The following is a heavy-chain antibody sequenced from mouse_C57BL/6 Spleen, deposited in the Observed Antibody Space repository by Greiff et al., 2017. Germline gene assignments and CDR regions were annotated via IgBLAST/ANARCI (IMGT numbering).Heavy chain of an antibody. CDR3: SRSYGGSYDYALDD. CDR2: IYPGDGDT. D-gene: IGHD1-1*01. V-gene: IGHV1-82*01. CDR1: GYAFSSSW. J-gene: IGHJ4*01. Sequence: VQLQQSGPELVKPGASVKISCKASGYAFSSSWMNWVKQSPGKGLEWIGRIYPGDGDTYYYGKFKGKGTLTGDKSYSTVYMQLSRLTSEDSAVYFCSRSYGGSYDYALDDWGQGTSVTVSS.